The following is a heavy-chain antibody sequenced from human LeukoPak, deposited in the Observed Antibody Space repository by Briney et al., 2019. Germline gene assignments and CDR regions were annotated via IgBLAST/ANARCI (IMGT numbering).Heavy chain of an antibody. V-gene: IGHV3-21*01. D-gene: IGHD3-3*01. CDR3: ARDFLYYDFWSGYSNFDY. Sequence: GGSLRLSCAASGFTFSSYSMNWVRQAPGKGLEWVSSISSSSSYIYYADSVKGRFTISRDKAKNSLYLQMNSLRAEDTAVYYCARDFLYYDFWSGYSNFDYWGQGTLVTVSA. CDR1: GFTFSSYS. J-gene: IGHJ4*02. CDR2: ISSSSSYI.